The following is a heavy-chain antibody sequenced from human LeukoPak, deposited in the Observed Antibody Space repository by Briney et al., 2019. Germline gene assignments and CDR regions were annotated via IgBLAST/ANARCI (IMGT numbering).Heavy chain of an antibody. CDR2: INPNSDGT. D-gene: IGHD7-27*01. V-gene: IGHV1-2*06. CDR3: ARTGVYYYYGMDV. CDR1: GYTFTSYY. J-gene: IGHJ6*02. Sequence: ASVKVSCKASGYTFTSYYMHWVRQAPGQGLEWMGRINPNSDGTNYAQKFQGRVTMTRDTSISTAYMELSRLRSDDTAVYYCARTGVYYYYGMDVWGQGTTVTVSS.